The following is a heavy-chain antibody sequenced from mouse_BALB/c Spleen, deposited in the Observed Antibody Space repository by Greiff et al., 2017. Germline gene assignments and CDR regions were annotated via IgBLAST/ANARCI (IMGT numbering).Heavy chain of an antibody. CDR2: ISSGGSYT. J-gene: IGHJ2*01. Sequence: EVKLMESGGDLVKPGGSLKLSCAASGFTFSSYGMSWVRQTPDKRLEWVATISSGGSYTYYPDSVKGRFTISRDNAKNTLYLQMSSLKSEDTAMYYCARRDSSGYGDYWGQGTTLTVSS. D-gene: IGHD3-2*01. V-gene: IGHV5-6*02. CDR3: ARRDSSGYGDY. CDR1: GFTFSSYG.